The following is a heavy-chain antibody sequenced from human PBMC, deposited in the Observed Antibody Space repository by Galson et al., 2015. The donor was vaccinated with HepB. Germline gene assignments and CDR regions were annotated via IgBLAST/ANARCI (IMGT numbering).Heavy chain of an antibody. CDR3: ARGGSVVPAAIRYYYYGMDV. CDR1: GGTFSSYA. Sequence: SVKVSCKVSGGTFSSYAISWVRQAPGQGLEWMGGIIPIFGTANYAQKFQGRVTITADESTSTAYMELSSLRSEDTAVYYCARGGSVVPAAIRYYYYGMDVWGQGTTVTVSS. CDR2: IIPIFGTA. D-gene: IGHD2-2*01. J-gene: IGHJ6*02. V-gene: IGHV1-69*13.